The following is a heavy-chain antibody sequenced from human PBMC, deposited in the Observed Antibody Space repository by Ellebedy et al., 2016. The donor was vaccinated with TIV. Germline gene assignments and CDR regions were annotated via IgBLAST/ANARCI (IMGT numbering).Heavy chain of an antibody. V-gene: IGHV3-30*18. D-gene: IGHD3-22*01. CDR1: GFTFSSYG. Sequence: GGSLRLSXAVSGFTFSSYGMHWVRQAPGKGLEWVAVISYDGSNKYYADSVKGRFTISRDNSKNTLYLQMNSLRAEDTDVYYCAKDPYYYDSSGYTAGYYYYYMDVWGKGTTVTVSS. J-gene: IGHJ6*03. CDR3: AKDPYYYDSSGYTAGYYYYYMDV. CDR2: ISYDGSNK.